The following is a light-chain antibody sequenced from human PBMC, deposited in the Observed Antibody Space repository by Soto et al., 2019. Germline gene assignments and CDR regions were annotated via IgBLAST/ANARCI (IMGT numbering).Light chain of an antibody. Sequence: DIVMTQSPDSLAVSLGERATINCKSSQSVLYSSNNKNYLAWYQQKPGQPTKLLINWASTRESGVPDRFSGSGSGTDFTLTISSLQAEDVAVYYCQQYYSTPQTFGRGTKLEIK. CDR1: QSVLYSSNNKNY. V-gene: IGKV4-1*01. CDR2: WAS. CDR3: QQYYSTPQT. J-gene: IGKJ2*01.